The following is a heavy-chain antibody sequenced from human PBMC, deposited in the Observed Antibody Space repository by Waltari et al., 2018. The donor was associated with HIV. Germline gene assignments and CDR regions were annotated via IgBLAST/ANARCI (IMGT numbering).Heavy chain of an antibody. V-gene: IGHV1-2*02. CDR1: GYTFPDHH. Sequence: QVQLVQSGAEVKKPGASVKVSCKASGYTFPDHHIHWIRQAPGQGFEWMGWITPNSGGTNYAPKLQGRVTLTRDTSISTAYMELTRLTSDDTAVYYCAREGGKSVYGEFGYWGQGTLVTVSS. J-gene: IGHJ4*02. CDR3: AREGGKSVYGEFGY. D-gene: IGHD4-17*01. CDR2: ITPNSGGT.